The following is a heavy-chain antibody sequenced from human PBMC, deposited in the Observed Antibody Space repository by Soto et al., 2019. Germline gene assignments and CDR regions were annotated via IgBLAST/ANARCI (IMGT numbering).Heavy chain of an antibody. J-gene: IGHJ5*02. V-gene: IGHV3-33*01. CDR2: IWSGGSNK. CDR3: ARALQYQNWLDP. CDR1: GFTLSNYG. D-gene: IGHD4-4*01. Sequence: GGSLRLSCAASGFTLSNYGMHWVRQAPGKGLEWVAVIWSGGSNKYYADSVKGRFTISRDNSKNTLYLQMNSLRAKDTAVYYCARALQYQNWLDPWGQGTLVTVSS.